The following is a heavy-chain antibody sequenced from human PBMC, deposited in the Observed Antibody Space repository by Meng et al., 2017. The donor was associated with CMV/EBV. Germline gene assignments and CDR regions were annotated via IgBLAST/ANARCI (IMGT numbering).Heavy chain of an antibody. D-gene: IGHD1-26*01. CDR3: ASEVGGTYFFDY. CDR1: GYTFTNYL. CDR2: ISPSGGRT. J-gene: IGHJ4*02. Sequence: SCKASGYTFTNYLMHWVRLAPGQGLEWIGTISPSGGRTTYAQKFQGRVVITRDTSTSTVYMKMSSLRSEDTAVYYCASEVGGTYFFDYWGQGTLVTVSS. V-gene: IGHV1-46*01.